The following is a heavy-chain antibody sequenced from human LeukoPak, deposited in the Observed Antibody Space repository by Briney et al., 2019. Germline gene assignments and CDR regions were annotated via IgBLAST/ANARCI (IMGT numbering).Heavy chain of an antibody. CDR1: GFTFSNHE. D-gene: IGHD2-21*02. Sequence: GGSLRLSCATSGFTFSNHEMNWVRQAPGKGLEWVAYTSRGGSDISYADSVKGRFTISTDNANSSLYLQMNSLRAEDTADYFCVRARLIRLENFFDYWGQGTLVTVSS. J-gene: IGHJ4*02. CDR2: TSRGGSDI. V-gene: IGHV3-48*03. CDR3: VRARLIRLENFFDY.